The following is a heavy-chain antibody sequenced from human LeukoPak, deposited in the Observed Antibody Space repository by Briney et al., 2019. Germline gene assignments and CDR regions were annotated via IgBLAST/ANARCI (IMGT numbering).Heavy chain of an antibody. V-gene: IGHV1-69*05. D-gene: IGHD6-19*01. CDR3: ARGPGGWSLGY. Sequence: SVKVSCKASGDSFSTYVISWVRQAPGQGLEWMGGVIPMVGTANIAQKFQGRVTMTRNTSISTAYMELSSLRSEDTAVYYCARGPGGWSLGYWGQGTLVTVSS. J-gene: IGHJ4*02. CDR1: GDSFSTYV. CDR2: VIPMVGTA.